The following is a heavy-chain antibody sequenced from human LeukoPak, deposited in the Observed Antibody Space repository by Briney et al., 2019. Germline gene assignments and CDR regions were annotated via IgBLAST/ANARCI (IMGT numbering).Heavy chain of an antibody. CDR1: GFTFSSYE. Sequence: GGSLRLSCAASGFTFSSYEMNWVRQAPGKGLEWVSYISSSGSTKYYADSVKGRFTISRDNSKNTLYLQMNSLRAEDTAVYYCAKDQYGEAFDIWGPGTMVTVSS. V-gene: IGHV3-48*03. CDR3: AKDQYGEAFDI. CDR2: ISSSGSTK. D-gene: IGHD4-17*01. J-gene: IGHJ3*02.